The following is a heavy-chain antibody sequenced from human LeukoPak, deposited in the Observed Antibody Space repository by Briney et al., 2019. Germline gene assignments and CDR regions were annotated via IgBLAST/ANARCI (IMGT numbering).Heavy chain of an antibody. J-gene: IGHJ4*02. Sequence: PGGSLRFSCAASGFTFINYGMHWVRQAPGKGLEWLAFIRYDESNKYYADSVKGRFTISRDNAKNSVYLQMSSLRVDDTALYYCARRSVAGATTGYYYDSWGQGTLVTVSS. CDR2: IRYDESNK. V-gene: IGHV3-30*02. CDR3: ARRSVAGATTGYYYDS. CDR1: GFTFINYG. D-gene: IGHD1-26*01.